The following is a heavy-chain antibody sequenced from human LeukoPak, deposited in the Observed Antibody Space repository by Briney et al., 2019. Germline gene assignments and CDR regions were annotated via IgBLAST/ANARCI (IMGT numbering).Heavy chain of an antibody. Sequence: ASVKVSCKASGYTFTSYDINWVRQATGHGLEWMGWMNPNSGNTGYAQKFQGRVTMTRNTSISTAYMELSSLRPEDTAVYYCARIRFSGSYYPLGYWGQGTLVTVSS. CDR3: ARIRFSGSYYPLGY. D-gene: IGHD1-26*01. J-gene: IGHJ4*02. CDR1: GYTFTSYD. CDR2: MNPNSGNT. V-gene: IGHV1-8*01.